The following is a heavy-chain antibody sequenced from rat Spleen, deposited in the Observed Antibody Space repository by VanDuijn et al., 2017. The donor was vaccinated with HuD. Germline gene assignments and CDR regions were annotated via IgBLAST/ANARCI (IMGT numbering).Heavy chain of an antibody. Sequence: QAQLKESGPGLVKPSLTLSLTCTVSGFSLSNYGVFWVRQPPGKGLEWMGVIWGNGNANYNSVLKSRLSISRDTSKSQVFLKMNNLQTEDTAMYFCARSDYASPYYFDYWGQGVMVTVSS. CDR2: IWGNGNA. D-gene: IGHD1-12*01. J-gene: IGHJ2*01. CDR3: ARSDYASPYYFDY. V-gene: IGHV2S61*01. CDR1: GFSLSNYG.